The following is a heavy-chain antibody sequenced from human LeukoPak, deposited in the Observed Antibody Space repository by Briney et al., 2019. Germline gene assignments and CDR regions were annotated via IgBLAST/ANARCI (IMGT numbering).Heavy chain of an antibody. CDR1: GFTFSDYY. J-gene: IGHJ4*02. CDR2: STGSGDRT. CDR3: ARDSGSYLQPTDY. V-gene: IGHV3-23*01. Sequence: GGSLRLSCAASGFTFSDYYMSWIRQAPGRGLEWVSSSTGSGDRTYYADSVKGRFTISRDNSKNTLYLQMSSLRAEDAAVYYCARDSGSYLQPTDYWGQGTLVTVSS. D-gene: IGHD1-26*01.